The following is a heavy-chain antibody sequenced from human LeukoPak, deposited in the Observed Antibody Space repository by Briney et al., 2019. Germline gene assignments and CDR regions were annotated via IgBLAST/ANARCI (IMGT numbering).Heavy chain of an antibody. CDR3: ARGSPPYCSSESCYSFLYFHH. CDR2: MNPNSGNT. V-gene: IGHV1-8*01. Sequence: GASVKVSCKASGYRFTSYDINWVRQATGQGLEWMGWMNPNSGNTGYAQKFQGRVTMTRDTSISTAYLELTTLRSDDTAVYYCARGSPPYCSSESCYSFLYFHHWGQGTLVTVSS. D-gene: IGHD2-15*01. J-gene: IGHJ1*01. CDR1: GYRFTSYD.